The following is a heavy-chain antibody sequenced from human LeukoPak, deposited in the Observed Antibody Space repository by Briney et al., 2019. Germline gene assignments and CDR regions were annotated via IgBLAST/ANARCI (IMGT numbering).Heavy chain of an antibody. Sequence: GGSLRLSCAASGFIVSSCYMYWVRQAPGKGPMWVSHICPDGTVTNYADSVKARFIISRDNARNTVYLQMNSLKVEDTAVYYCVRDFRSADYWGQGTLVTVSS. CDR3: VRDFRSADY. V-gene: IGHV3-74*01. CDR2: ICPDGTVT. CDR1: GFIVSSCY. J-gene: IGHJ4*02.